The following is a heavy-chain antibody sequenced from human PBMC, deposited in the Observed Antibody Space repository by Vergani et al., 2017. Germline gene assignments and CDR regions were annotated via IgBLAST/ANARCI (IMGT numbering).Heavy chain of an antibody. J-gene: IGHJ3*02. V-gene: IGHV4-34*01. CDR3: ALWAVDTAMVTDAFDI. CDR2: INHSGST. D-gene: IGHD5-18*01. Sequence: QVQLQQWGAGLLKPSETLSLTCAVYGGSFSGYYWSWIRQPQGKGLEWIGEINHSGSTNYNPSLKSRVTISVDTSKNEFSLKLSSVTAADTAVYYCALWAVDTAMVTDAFDIWGQGTMVTVSS. CDR1: GGSFSGYY.